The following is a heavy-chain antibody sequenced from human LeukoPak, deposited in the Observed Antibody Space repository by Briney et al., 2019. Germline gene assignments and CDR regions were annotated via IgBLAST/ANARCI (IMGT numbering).Heavy chain of an antibody. V-gene: IGHV3-23*01. CDR1: GFTFSSYA. J-gene: IGHJ4*02. Sequence: GGSLRLSCAASGFTFSSYAMSWVRQAPGKGLEWVSDVSGSGGSTYYADSVKGRFTISRDNSKNTLYLQMNGLRAEDTAVYYCAKSAAAAGRTYFDSWGQGTLVTVSS. CDR2: VSGSGGST. CDR3: AKSAAAAGRTYFDS. D-gene: IGHD6-13*01.